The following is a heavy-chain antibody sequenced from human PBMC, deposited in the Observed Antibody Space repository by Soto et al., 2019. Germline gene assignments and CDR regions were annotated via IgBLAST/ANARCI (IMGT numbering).Heavy chain of an antibody. V-gene: IGHV3-30-3*01. D-gene: IGHD3-16*01. Sequence: PGGSLRLSCAASGFTFRNFAMHWVRQAPGKGLEWVAIISSDGNGRYHADSVKVRFTVSRDNSKKTLFLQMNNLKTEDTAVYYCAREWGSNGFNMEAYFDYWGQGTLVTVSS. CDR3: AREWGSNGFNMEAYFDY. CDR2: ISSDGNGR. J-gene: IGHJ4*02. CDR1: GFTFRNFA.